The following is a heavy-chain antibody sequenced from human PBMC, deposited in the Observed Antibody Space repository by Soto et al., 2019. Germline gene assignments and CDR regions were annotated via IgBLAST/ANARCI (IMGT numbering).Heavy chain of an antibody. CDR3: RTSFWSGYSYGMDV. Sequence: GGSLRLSCAASGFTFSNYAVTWVRQAPGKGLEWVSTISGSGGSTEYAASVKGRFTISRDDSKNSLYLQMNSLKTEDTAVYYCRTSFWSGYSYGMDVWGQGTTVTVSS. V-gene: IGHV3-23*01. D-gene: IGHD3-3*01. CDR2: ISGSGGST. CDR1: GFTFSNYA. J-gene: IGHJ6*02.